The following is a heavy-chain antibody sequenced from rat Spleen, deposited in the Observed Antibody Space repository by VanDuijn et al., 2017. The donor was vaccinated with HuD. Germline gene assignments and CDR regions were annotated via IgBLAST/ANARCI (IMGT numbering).Heavy chain of an antibody. CDR3: ARTSMLLIVSPYYVMDV. J-gene: IGHJ4*01. CDR1: GFNLNDYW. Sequence: EVKLVESGGGLVQPGRSLKLSCAASGFNLNDYWMGWVRQAPGKGLEWIGEINKDSSTIHYTPSLKDKFTISRDNAQNTLYLQMSKLGSEDAAIYYCARTSMLLIVSPYYVMDVWGQGTSVTVSS. D-gene: IGHD3-1*01. CDR2: INKDSSTI. V-gene: IGHV4-2*01.